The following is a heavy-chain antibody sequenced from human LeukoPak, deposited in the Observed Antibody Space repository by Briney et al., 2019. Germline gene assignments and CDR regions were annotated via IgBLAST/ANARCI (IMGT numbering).Heavy chain of an antibody. CDR3: ARVTTGGYYNC. CDR1: GGSISSGTYY. CDR2: IYTTGST. Sequence: SETLSLTCSVSGGSISSGTYYWTWIRQPAGKGLEWIGRIYTTGSTNYNPSLKSRVTMSTDTSKNQFSLKLSSVTAADTAVYYCARVTTGGYYNCWGQGTLVTVSS. D-gene: IGHD3-22*01. V-gene: IGHV4-61*02. J-gene: IGHJ4*02.